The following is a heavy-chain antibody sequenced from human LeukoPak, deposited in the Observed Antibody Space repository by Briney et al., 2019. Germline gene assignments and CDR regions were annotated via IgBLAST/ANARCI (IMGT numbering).Heavy chain of an antibody. D-gene: IGHD3-22*01. V-gene: IGHV4-34*01. CDR3: ASGGYYYDSSGPDY. J-gene: IGHJ4*02. CDR2: INHSGGT. Sequence: SKTLSLTCAVYGGSFSGYYWSWIRQPPGKGLEWIGEINHSGGTNYNPSLKSRVTISVDTSKNQFSLKLSSVTAADTAVYYCASGGYYYDSSGPDYWGQGTLVTVSS. CDR1: GGSFSGYY.